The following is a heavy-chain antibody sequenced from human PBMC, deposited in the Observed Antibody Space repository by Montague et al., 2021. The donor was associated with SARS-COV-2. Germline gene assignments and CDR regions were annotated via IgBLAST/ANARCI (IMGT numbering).Heavy chain of an antibody. CDR1: SGSFNYY. Sequence: SETLSLTCAVYSGSFNYYWSWIRQSPGKGLEWIGEINHTGSATYNPSLKGLVTLSSDTPKNLFSLKLQSVTPADTAVSYWARGQVTISGVLIFIPAAGHLDGWGPGTSVTVSS. D-gene: IGHD3-3*01. CDR3: ARGQVTISGVLIFIPAAGHLDG. CDR2: INHTGSA. J-gene: IGHJ3*01. V-gene: IGHV4-34*01.